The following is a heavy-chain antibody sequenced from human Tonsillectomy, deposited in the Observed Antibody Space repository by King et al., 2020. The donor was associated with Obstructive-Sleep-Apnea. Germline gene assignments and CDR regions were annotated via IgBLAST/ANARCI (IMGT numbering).Heavy chain of an antibody. Sequence: VQLVESGGGVVQPGRSLRLSCGASGFTFSSYAMYWVRQAPGKGLEWVSCISYDGSNKYYADSVKGRFTISRDNSKNPLYLQMSSLRAEDTAVYYCARDSEMATITWAFDIWGQGTMVTVSS. J-gene: IGHJ3*02. CDR3: ARDSEMATITWAFDI. CDR1: GFTFSSYA. CDR2: ISYDGSNK. D-gene: IGHD5-24*01. V-gene: IGHV3-30*04.